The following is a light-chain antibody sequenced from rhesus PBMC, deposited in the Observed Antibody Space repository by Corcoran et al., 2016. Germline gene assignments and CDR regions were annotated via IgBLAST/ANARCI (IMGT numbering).Light chain of an antibody. CDR3: QQGYSPPYS. CDR1: QGISRW. Sequence: DIQMTQSPSSLSASVGDKVTITCRASQGISRWLAWYQQKPGTAPDLLLYDASSLQSGVPSRFRGSGSGTDYTLTISSLQPEDFATYYCQQGYSPPYSFGQGTKVEIK. V-gene: IGKV1-18*01. CDR2: DAS. J-gene: IGKJ2*01.